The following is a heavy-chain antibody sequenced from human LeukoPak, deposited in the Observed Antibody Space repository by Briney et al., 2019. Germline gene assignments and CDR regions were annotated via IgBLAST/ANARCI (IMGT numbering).Heavy chain of an antibody. CDR2: ISAYNGNT. V-gene: IGHV1-18*01. D-gene: IGHD6-19*01. CDR3: ATGPGAVAGSDY. CDR1: GYTFTSYG. Sequence: ASVKVSCKASGYTFTSYGISWVRQAPGQGLEWMGWISAYNGNTNYAQKLQGRVTMTTDTSTSTAYTELRSLRSDDTAVYYCATGPGAVAGSDYWGQGTLVTVSS. J-gene: IGHJ4*02.